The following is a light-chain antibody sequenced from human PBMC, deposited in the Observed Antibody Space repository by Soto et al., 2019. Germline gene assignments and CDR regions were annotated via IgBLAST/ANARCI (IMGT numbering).Light chain of an antibody. J-gene: IGLJ2*01. CDR2: DVS. CDR1: SSDVGGYDH. Sequence: QSALTQPASVSGSPGQSITISCTGTSSDVGGYDHVSWYQQHPGRAPKLMIYDVSNRPSGVSNRFSGSKSGNTASLTISGLHAEDEADYYCSSYTSSNTLVFGGGTKLTVL. CDR3: SSYTSSNTLV. V-gene: IGLV2-14*01.